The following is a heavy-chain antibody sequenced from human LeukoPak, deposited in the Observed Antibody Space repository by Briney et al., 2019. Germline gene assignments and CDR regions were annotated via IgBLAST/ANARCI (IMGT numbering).Heavy chain of an antibody. CDR2: LLHDGRDL. D-gene: IGHD2-8*02. V-gene: IGHV3-30*18. J-gene: IGHJ4*02. CDR1: LFTFTTYG. CDR3: AKELRSCTGGVCYTKYFDS. Sequence: PGGALRLSCAASLFTFTTYGMHWVRQAPGKGLEWVAGLLHDGRDLYYADSLKGRFTISRDNSKDTLYLQMNSLRAEDTAVFYCAKELRSCTGGVCYTKYFDSWGQGTLVTVSS.